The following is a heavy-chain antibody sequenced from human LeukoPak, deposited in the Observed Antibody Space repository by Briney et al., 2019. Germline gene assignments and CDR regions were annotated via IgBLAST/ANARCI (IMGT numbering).Heavy chain of an antibody. J-gene: IGHJ3*02. D-gene: IGHD3-22*01. CDR3: ARDSRITMIVSMLDAFDI. Sequence: APVKVSCKASGYTFTSYGISWVRQAPGQGLEWVGWISAYNGNTNYAQKLQGRVTMTTDTSTSTAYMELRSLRSDDTAVYYCARDSRITMIVSMLDAFDIWGQGTMVTVSS. V-gene: IGHV1-18*01. CDR2: ISAYNGNT. CDR1: GYTFTSYG.